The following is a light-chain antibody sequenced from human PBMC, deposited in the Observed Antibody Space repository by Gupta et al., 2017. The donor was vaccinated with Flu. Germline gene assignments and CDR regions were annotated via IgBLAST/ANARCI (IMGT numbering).Light chain of an antibody. CDR1: QSINNW. CDR2: EAS. Sequence: DSQMTQPASSLSASLGVRVTITSRAIQSINNWLAWHQQKPGTAPKLLIYEASNLHSGVPSRCSGSGSGTEFTLTISSLEPGDFATYYCQQCHSYPYTFGQGTKLEIK. J-gene: IGKJ2*01. V-gene: IGKV1-5*03. CDR3: QQCHSYPYT.